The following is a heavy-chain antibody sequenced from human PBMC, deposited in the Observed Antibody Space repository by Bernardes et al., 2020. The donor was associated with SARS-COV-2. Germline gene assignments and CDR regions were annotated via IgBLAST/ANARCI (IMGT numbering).Heavy chain of an antibody. CDR3: ASLLSVKGALAWTGYYYYGMDV. CDR2: TSWSSGSI. V-gene: IGHV3-9*01. D-gene: IGHD3-3*02. CDR1: GFTFDDYA. J-gene: IGHJ6*02. Sequence: GGSLRLSCAASGFTFDDYAMPWVRQAPGKGLEWVSGTSWSSGSIGYADSVKGRFTISRDNAKNSLYLLMNSLRAEDTALYYCASLLSVKGALAWTGYYYYGMDVRSQGTTVIAS.